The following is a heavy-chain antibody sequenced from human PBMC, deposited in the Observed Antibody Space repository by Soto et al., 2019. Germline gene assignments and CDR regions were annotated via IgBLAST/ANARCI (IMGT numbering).Heavy chain of an antibody. CDR2: ISGSGGST. V-gene: IGHV3-23*01. Sequence: EVQLLESGGGLVQPGGSLRLSCAASGFTFSSYAMSWVRQAPGKGLEWVSAISGSGGSTYYADSVKGRFTISRDNSKNTLYLQMNSLRDEDTAVYYCAKDAEEIIVVVTAVFDYWGQGTLVTVSS. CDR3: AKDAEEIIVVVTAVFDY. J-gene: IGHJ4*02. CDR1: GFTFSSYA. D-gene: IGHD2-21*02.